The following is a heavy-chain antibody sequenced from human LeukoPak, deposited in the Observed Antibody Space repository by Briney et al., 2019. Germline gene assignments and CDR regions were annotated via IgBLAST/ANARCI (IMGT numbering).Heavy chain of an antibody. D-gene: IGHD5-24*01. CDR1: GFTFSSYS. CDR2: ISSSSSYI. CDR3: ARDLEMGGAFDI. V-gene: IGHV3-21*01. J-gene: IGHJ3*02. Sequence: GGSLRFSCAASGFTFSSYSMNWVRQAPGKGLEWVSSISSSSSYIYYADSVKGRFTISRDNAKNSLYLQMNSLRAEDTAVYYCARDLEMGGAFDIWGQGTMVTVSS.